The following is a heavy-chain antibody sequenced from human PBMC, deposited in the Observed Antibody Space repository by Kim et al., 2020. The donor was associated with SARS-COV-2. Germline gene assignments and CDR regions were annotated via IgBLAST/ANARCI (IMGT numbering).Heavy chain of an antibody. V-gene: IGHV3-21*01. J-gene: IGHJ4*02. Sequence: GGSLRLSCAASGFTFSSYSMNWVRQAPGKGLEWVSSISSSSSYIYYADSVKGRFTISRDNAKNSLYLQMNSLRAEDTAVYYCAREATYYYDSSGSPGYDYWGQGTLVTVSS. D-gene: IGHD3-22*01. CDR1: GFTFSSYS. CDR2: ISSSSSYI. CDR3: AREATYYYDSSGSPGYDY.